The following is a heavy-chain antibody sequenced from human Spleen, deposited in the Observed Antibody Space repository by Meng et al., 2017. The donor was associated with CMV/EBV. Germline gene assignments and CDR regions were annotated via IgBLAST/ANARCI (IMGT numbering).Heavy chain of an antibody. CDR2: ISYDGSNK. CDR3: AKDLEQQLYLFDY. Sequence: CAASGFTFSSYGMHWVRQAPGKGLEWVAVISYDGSNKYYADSVKGRFTISRDNSKNTLYLQMNSLRAEDTAVYYCAKDLEQQLYLFDYWGQGTLVTVSS. V-gene: IGHV3-30*18. J-gene: IGHJ4*02. D-gene: IGHD6-13*01. CDR1: GFTFSSYG.